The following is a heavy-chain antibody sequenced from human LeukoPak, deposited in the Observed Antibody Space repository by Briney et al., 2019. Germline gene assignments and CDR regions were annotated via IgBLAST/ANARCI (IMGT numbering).Heavy chain of an antibody. CDR2: ISSSGSTI. V-gene: IGHV3-11*01. Sequence: GGSLRLSCAASGFTFSDYYMSWIRQAPGKGLEWVSYISSSGSTIYYADSVKGRFTISRDNAKNSLYLQMNSLRAEDTAVYYCSFSMVRGVIGTYYFDYWGQGTLVTVSS. J-gene: IGHJ4*02. CDR3: SFSMVRGVIGTYYFDY. CDR1: GFTFSDYY. D-gene: IGHD3-10*01.